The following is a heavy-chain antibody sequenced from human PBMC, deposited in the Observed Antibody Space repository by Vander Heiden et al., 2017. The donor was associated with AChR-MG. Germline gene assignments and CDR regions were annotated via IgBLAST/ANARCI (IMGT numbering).Heavy chain of an antibody. CDR1: GFTFSSYG. CDR2: IWYDGSNR. Sequence: QVQLVESGGGVVQPGRSLGLSCAASGFTFSSYGMHWVRQAQGKGLEWVAVIWYDGSNRYYADSVQGRFTISRDNSKNTLYLQMNSLRAEDTAVYYCAREYYYDSSGHTRAFDIWGPGTMVTVSS. J-gene: IGHJ3*02. CDR3: AREYYYDSSGHTRAFDI. D-gene: IGHD3-22*01. V-gene: IGHV3-33*01.